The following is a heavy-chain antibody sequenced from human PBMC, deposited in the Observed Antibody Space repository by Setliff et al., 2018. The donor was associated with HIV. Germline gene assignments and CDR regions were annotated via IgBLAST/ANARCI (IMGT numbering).Heavy chain of an antibody. CDR3: ARNGCSGHSYFCEHDY. CDR1: GGTFSGYG. V-gene: IGHV1-69*05. D-gene: IGHD2-21*02. CDR2: STPLLDTT. Sequence: SVKVSCKASGGTFSGYGITWVRQAPGQGLEWMGGSTPLLDTTNYAQKFQGRVTITRDTSANIAYMEVTRLRSEDTAIYYCARNGCSGHSYFCEHDYWGQGTLVTVSS. J-gene: IGHJ4*02.